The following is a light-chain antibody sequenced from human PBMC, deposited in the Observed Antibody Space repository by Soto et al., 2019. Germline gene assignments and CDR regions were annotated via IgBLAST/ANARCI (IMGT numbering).Light chain of an antibody. V-gene: IGKV1-5*01. CDR1: QRFSTW. Sequence: IQMTQSPSTLSASAGDSVTITCRASQRFSTWLVWYEGKSGRAPKLLTYHSSSLESGVPSRVSGSGCGTEFSLNISRLQPEDFATYFCQQYDRFSITFGQGTRLEI. J-gene: IGKJ5*01. CDR3: QQYDRFSIT. CDR2: HSS.